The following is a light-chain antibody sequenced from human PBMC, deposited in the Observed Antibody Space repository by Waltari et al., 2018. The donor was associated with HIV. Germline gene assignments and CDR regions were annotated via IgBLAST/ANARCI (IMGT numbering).Light chain of an antibody. Sequence: QSVLTQPPSVSGAPGQRVTISCTGSSSNIGAGYDVHWYQQLPGTAPKLLIYGNSNRPSGVPVRFSCSKSGTSASLGITGLQPDDETDYYCQSYDSSLSNWVFGGGTKLTVL. CDR1: SSNIGAGYD. J-gene: IGLJ3*02. V-gene: IGLV1-40*01. CDR2: GNS. CDR3: QSYDSSLSNWV.